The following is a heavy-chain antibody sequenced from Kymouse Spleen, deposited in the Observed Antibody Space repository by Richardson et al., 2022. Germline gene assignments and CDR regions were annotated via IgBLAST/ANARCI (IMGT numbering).Heavy chain of an antibody. V-gene: IGHV3-9*01. Sequence: EVQLVESGGGLVQPGRSLRLSCAASGFTFDDYAMHWVRQAPGKGLEWVSGISWNSGSIGYADSVKGRFTISRDNAKNSLYLQMNSLRAEDTALYYCAKDTEGAVARGWFDPWGQGTLVTVSS. J-gene: IGHJ5*02. CDR2: ISWNSGSI. CDR3: AKDTEGAVARGWFDP. CDR1: GFTFDDYA. D-gene: IGHD6-19*01.